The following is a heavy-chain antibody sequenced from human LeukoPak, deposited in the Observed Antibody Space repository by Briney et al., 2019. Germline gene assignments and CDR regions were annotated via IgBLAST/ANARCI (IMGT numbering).Heavy chain of an antibody. V-gene: IGHV4-4*07. CDR1: GGSFSSYY. CDR3: ARTSVGATSTYFDY. D-gene: IGHD1-26*01. CDR2: IYNSGGT. J-gene: IGHJ4*02. Sequence: SETLSLTCTVSGGSFSSYYWSWIRQPAGKGLDWIGRIYNSGGTNYNPSLESRVTISVDTSKNQFSLKLSSVTAADTAVYYCARTSVGATSTYFDYWGQGTLVTVSS.